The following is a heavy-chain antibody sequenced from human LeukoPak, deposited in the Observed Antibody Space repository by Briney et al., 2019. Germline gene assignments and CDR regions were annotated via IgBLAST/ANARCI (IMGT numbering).Heavy chain of an antibody. CDR1: GGSISSGGYY. D-gene: IGHD2-2*01. CDR2: IYYSGST. Sequence: SQTLSLTCTVSGGSISSGGYYWSWIRQHPGKGLEWIGYIYYSGSTYYNPSLKSRVTISVDTSKNQFSLKLSSVTAADTAVYYCARLVVPAARENWFDPWGQGTLVTVSP. V-gene: IGHV4-31*03. J-gene: IGHJ5*02. CDR3: ARLVVPAARENWFDP.